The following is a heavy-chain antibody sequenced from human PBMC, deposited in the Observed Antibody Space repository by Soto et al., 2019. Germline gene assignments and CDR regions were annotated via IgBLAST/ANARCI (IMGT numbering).Heavy chain of an antibody. CDR1: GGSISSGDYY. Sequence: TLSLTCTVSGGSISSGDYYWSWIRQPPGKGLEWIGYIYYSGSTYYNPSLKSRVTISVDTSKNQFSLKLSSVTAADTAVYYCARGHGSGSYYGIDYWGQGTLVTVPS. CDR3: ARGHGSGSYYGIDY. V-gene: IGHV4-30-4*01. D-gene: IGHD3-10*01. J-gene: IGHJ4*02. CDR2: IYYSGST.